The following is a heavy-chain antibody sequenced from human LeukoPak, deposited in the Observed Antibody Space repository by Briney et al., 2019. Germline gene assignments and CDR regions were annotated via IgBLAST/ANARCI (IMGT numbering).Heavy chain of an antibody. Sequence: GGSLRLSCAASGFTFSSYAMSWVRQAPGKGLEWVAFIRYDGSNKYYADSVKGRFTISRDNSKNTLYLQMNSLRAEDTAVYYCAKERITIFGVISPDPWGQGTLVTVSS. CDR1: GFTFSSYA. V-gene: IGHV3-30*02. CDR2: IRYDGSNK. D-gene: IGHD3-3*01. CDR3: AKERITIFGVISPDP. J-gene: IGHJ5*02.